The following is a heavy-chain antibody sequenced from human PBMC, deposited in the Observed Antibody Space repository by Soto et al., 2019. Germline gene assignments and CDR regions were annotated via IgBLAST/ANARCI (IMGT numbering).Heavy chain of an antibody. CDR2: ISYDGSNK. CDR1: GFTFSSYG. D-gene: IGHD5-18*01. CDR3: EKEGTGRGYSYGYFDY. Sequence: QVQLVESGGGVVQPGRSLRLSCAASGFTFSSYGMHWVRQAPGKGLEWVAVISYDGSNKYYADSVKGRFTISRDNSKNTLYLQMNSLRAEDTAVYYCEKEGTGRGYSYGYFDYWGQGTLVTVSS. J-gene: IGHJ4*02. V-gene: IGHV3-30*18.